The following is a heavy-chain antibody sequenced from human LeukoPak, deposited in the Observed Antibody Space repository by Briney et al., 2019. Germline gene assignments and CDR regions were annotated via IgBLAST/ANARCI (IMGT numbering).Heavy chain of an antibody. CDR2: IHYTGAA. V-gene: IGHV4-59*01. CDR3: ARQTYYYDSSGQFDY. D-gene: IGHD3-22*01. CDR1: GASINFYY. Sequence: SEALSHTCSVSGASINFYYWGWIRQLPGQGLEWVGYIHYTGAAHYNPSLKTRVNISLDTSKRQFSLKVASVAAADTAIYYCARQTYYYDSSGQFDYWGQGTLVTVSS. J-gene: IGHJ4*02.